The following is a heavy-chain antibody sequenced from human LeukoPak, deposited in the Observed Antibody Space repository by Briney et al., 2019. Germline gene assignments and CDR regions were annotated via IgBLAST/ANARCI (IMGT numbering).Heavy chain of an antibody. V-gene: IGHV5-51*01. J-gene: IGHJ4*02. CDR3: ARFRCGGDCHSDF. Sequence: GESLKISCRGAGYTFVDYWSGWVRQMPGKGLEWIGFIYPSDSDTRYSPSFQGQVTISADATMNTAFLQWSSLKASDTAIYYCARFRCGGDCHSDFWGQGTLVTVAS. CDR2: IYPSDSDT. CDR1: GYTFVDYW. D-gene: IGHD2-21*02.